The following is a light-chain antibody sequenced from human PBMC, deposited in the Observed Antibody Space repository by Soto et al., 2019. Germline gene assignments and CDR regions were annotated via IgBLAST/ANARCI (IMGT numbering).Light chain of an antibody. J-gene: IGKJ5*01. CDR2: DTS. CDR3: QQRNSWIT. Sequence: EIVLRQSPATLSLSPGERATLSCRASQSVIRYLGWYQQKPGQAPRLLIYDTSNRATGVPARFSGSRSGTDFTLTISSLEPEDFAVYYCQQRNSWITFGQGTRLEI. V-gene: IGKV3-11*01. CDR1: QSVIRY.